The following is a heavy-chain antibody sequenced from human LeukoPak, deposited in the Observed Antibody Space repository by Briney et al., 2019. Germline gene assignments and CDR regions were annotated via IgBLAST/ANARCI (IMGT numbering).Heavy chain of an antibody. CDR3: ARSDDFWSGYYTPIDY. D-gene: IGHD3-3*01. CDR1: GFTVSSNY. J-gene: IGHJ4*02. Sequence: GGSLRLSCAASGFTVSSNYMSWVRQAPGKGLEWVSVIYSGGSTYYADSVKGRFTISRDNSKNTLYLQMNSLRAEDTAVYYCARSDDFWSGYYTPIDYWGQGTLVTVSS. CDR2: IYSGGST. V-gene: IGHV3-53*01.